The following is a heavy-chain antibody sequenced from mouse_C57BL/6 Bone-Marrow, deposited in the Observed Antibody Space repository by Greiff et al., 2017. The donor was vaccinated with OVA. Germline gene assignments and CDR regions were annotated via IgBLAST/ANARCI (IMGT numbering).Heavy chain of an antibody. D-gene: IGHD1-1*01. J-gene: IGHJ1*03. V-gene: IGHV1-15*01. CDR1: GYTFTDYE. CDR2: IDPETGGT. Sequence: VQLKESGAELVRPGASVTLSCKASGYTFTDYEMHWVKQTPVHGLEWIGAIDPETGGTAYNQKFKGKAILTADKSSSTAYMELRSLTSEDSAVYYCTVYYYGSSFHFDVWGTGTTVTVSS. CDR3: TVYYYGSSFHFDV.